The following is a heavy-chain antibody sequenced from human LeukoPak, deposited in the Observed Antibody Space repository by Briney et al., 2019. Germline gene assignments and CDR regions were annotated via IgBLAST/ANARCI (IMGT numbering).Heavy chain of an antibody. CDR1: GFSVSSKY. D-gene: IGHD2-2*01. CDR2: LFSGGST. V-gene: IGHV3-66*02. J-gene: IGHJ3*01. CDR3: VRSTLGAFDL. Sequence: GGSLRLSCVASGFSVSSKYMSWVRQAPGKGLEWVSVLFSGGSTHYVDSVRGRFTISRDESKNTLFLQMNSLRVEDTAVYYCVRSTLGAFDLWGQGTMVTVSS.